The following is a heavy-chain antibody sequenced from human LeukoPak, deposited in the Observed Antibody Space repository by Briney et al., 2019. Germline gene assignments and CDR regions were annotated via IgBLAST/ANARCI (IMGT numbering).Heavy chain of an antibody. J-gene: IGHJ3*02. Sequence: GGSLRLSCAASGFTFDDYVMHWVRQAPWKGLEWVSLISGDGGSTYYADSVKGRFTISRDNSKNSLYLQMNSLRTEDTALYYCAKDDPVGATDAFDIWGQGTMVTVSS. CDR1: GFTFDDYV. V-gene: IGHV3-43*02. D-gene: IGHD1-26*01. CDR3: AKDDPVGATDAFDI. CDR2: ISGDGGST.